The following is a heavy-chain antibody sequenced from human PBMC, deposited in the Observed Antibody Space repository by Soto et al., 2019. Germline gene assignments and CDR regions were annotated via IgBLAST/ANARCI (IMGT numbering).Heavy chain of an antibody. Sequence: SETLSLTCSVSGDSISGGASFWSWIRQPPGKGLEWITNVYYSGSSYYNPSLKSRLTISVDTTKNQFSLQLKSMTAADTAVYYCAKLSCTSSTCYFPGWFDPWGQGTLVTVSS. CDR1: GDSISGGASF. J-gene: IGHJ5*02. CDR3: AKLSCTSSTCYFPGWFDP. V-gene: IGHV4-31*03. CDR2: VYYSGSS. D-gene: IGHD2-2*01.